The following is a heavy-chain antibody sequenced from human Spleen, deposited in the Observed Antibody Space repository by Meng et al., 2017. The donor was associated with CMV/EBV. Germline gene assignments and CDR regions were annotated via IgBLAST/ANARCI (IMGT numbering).Heavy chain of an antibody. J-gene: IGHJ4*02. CDR2: LNDNNGNT. V-gene: IGHV1-8*01. D-gene: IGHD2-2*01. Sequence: CSTFDSYVHSWGQKPGGEGVEWMGWLNDNNGNTDYDQMFRRIATFTRNTSINTDLRKMSSLGSEDTAVYYCANLHQHHHYHFDYWGQGTLVTVSS. CDR3: ANLHQHHHYHFDY. CDR1: CSTFDSYV.